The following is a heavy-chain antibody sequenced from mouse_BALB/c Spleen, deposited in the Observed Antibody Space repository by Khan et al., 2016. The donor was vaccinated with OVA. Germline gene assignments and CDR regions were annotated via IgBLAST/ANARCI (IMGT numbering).Heavy chain of an antibody. CDR3: GTDLTGSFAY. CDR2: ISSDGDYT. CDR1: GFTFSPYS. D-gene: IGHD4-1*01. Sequence: EVELVEAGGDLVKSGGFLKLSCAASGFTFSPYSMSWVRQTPDKRLEWVATISSDGDYTYYPDSVKGRFNISRDNAKNTLYLQMSTMKADDAVMYYCGTDLTGSFAYWGQGTLVTVSA. V-gene: IGHV5-6*01. J-gene: IGHJ3*01.